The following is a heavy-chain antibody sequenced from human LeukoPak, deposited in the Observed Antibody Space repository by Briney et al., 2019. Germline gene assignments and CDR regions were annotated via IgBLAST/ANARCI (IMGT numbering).Heavy chain of an antibody. V-gene: IGHV1-2*02. Sequence: GASVKVSCKASGYTFTGYYMHWVRQAPGQGLEWMGWINPNSGGTNYAQKFQGRVTMTRDTSTSTVYMELSSLRSEDTAVYYCAREAVVERGWVDYYYYYYMDVWGKGTTVTISS. J-gene: IGHJ6*03. CDR2: INPNSGGT. CDR1: GYTFTGYY. CDR3: AREAVVERGWVDYYYYYYMDV. D-gene: IGHD2-15*01.